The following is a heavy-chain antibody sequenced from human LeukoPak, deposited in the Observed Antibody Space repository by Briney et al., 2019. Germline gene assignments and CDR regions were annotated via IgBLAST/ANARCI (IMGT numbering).Heavy chain of an antibody. CDR3: ARETTTGTTGQAFDI. V-gene: IGHV1-8*02. J-gene: IGHJ3*02. CDR2: MNPNSGNT. D-gene: IGHD1-1*01. Sequence: ASVKVSCKASGYTFTGYYMHWVRQATGQGLEWMGWMNPNSGNTGYAQKFQGRVTMTRNTSISTAYMELSSLRSEDTAVYYCARETTTGTTGQAFDIWGQGTMVTVSS. CDR1: GYTFTGYY.